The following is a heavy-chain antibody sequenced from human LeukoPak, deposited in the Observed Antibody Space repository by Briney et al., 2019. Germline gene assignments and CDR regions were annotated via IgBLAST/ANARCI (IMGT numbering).Heavy chain of an antibody. CDR1: GFTFSTYW. CDR3: ARLVDYYYYMDV. V-gene: IGHV3-7*01. J-gene: IGHJ6*03. Sequence: GSLRLSCVASGFTFSTYWMSWVRQAPGKGLEWVANIKQDGSEKYYVDSVKGRFTISRDNAKNSLYLQMNSLRAEDTAVYYCARLVDYYYYMDVWGKGTTVTVSS. CDR2: IKQDGSEK.